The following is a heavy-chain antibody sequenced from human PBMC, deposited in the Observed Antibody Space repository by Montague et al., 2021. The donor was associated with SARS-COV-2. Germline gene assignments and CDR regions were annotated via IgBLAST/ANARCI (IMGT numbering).Heavy chain of an antibody. J-gene: IGHJ4*02. CDR2: IWYDGSNK. CDR3: ARDDYDILTGYYSNDY. D-gene: IGHD3-9*01. CDR1: GFTFSSYG. V-gene: IGHV3-33*08. Sequence: SLRLSFSASGFTFSSYGMQWVRQAPGKGLEWVAVIWYDGSNKYYADSVKGRFTISRDNSKNTLYLQMNSLRAEDTAVYYCARDDYDILTGYYSNDYWGQGTLVTVSS.